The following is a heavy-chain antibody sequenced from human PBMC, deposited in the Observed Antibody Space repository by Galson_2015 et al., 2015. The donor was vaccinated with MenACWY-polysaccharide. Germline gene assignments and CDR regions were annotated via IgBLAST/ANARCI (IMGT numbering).Heavy chain of an antibody. V-gene: IGHV1-2*06. CDR1: GYTFTGYY. CDR3: ARFPLTISSGGWFDP. D-gene: IGHD6-25*01. CDR2: ISPNSGGT. Sequence: SVKVSCKASGYTFTGYYMHWVRQAPGQGLEWMGRISPNSGGTNYAQKFQGRVTMTRDTSISTAYMELRSLRSDDTAVYYCARFPLTISSGGWFDPWGQGTLVTVSS. J-gene: IGHJ5*02.